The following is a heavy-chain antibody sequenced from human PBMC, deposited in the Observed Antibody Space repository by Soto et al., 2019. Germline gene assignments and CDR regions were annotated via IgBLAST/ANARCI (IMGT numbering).Heavy chain of an antibody. J-gene: IGHJ3*01. CDR1: GDSISNSDGYY. CDR2: IYYRGST. CDR3: AREVLGSGTYDAFDV. D-gene: IGHD3-10*01. V-gene: IGHV4-31*03. Sequence: QVQLKESGPGLVKPSQTLSLICTVSGDSISNSDGYYWSWIRQHPGLVLEYIGYIYYRGSTYYNPALEGRLTISADTSKSHFALRLSSVTAADTAVYYCAREVLGSGTYDAFDVWGQGTMVTVSS.